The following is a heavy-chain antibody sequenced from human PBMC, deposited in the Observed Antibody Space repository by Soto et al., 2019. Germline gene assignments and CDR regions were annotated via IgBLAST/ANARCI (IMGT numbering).Heavy chain of an antibody. CDR1: GGSISSYY. Sequence: SETLSLTCTVSGGSISSYYWSWIRQPPGKGLEWIGYSYYSGSTNYNPSLKSRVTISVDTSKNQFSLKLSSVTAADTAVYYCGRIGTLHGDSDYWGQGTLVPVS. V-gene: IGHV4-59*08. CDR2: SYYSGST. CDR3: GRIGTLHGDSDY. J-gene: IGHJ4*02. D-gene: IGHD1-7*01.